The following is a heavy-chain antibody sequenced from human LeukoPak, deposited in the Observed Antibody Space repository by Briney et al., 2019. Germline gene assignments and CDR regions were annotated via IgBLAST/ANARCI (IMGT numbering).Heavy chain of an antibody. Sequence: ASVKVSCKASGYTFTSYDINWVRQATGQGLEWMGWMNPNSGNTGYAQKFQGGVTMTRNTSISTAYMELSSLRSEDTAVYYCARSSPGGYDFWSGYPLRYYFDYWGQGTLVTVSS. V-gene: IGHV1-8*01. CDR2: MNPNSGNT. CDR1: GYTFTSYD. CDR3: ARSSPGGYDFWSGYPLRYYFDY. D-gene: IGHD3-3*01. J-gene: IGHJ4*02.